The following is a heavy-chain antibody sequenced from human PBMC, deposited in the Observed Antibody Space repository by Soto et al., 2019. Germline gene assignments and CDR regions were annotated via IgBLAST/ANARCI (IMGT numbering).Heavy chain of an antibody. CDR2: IYYSGST. V-gene: IGHV4-59*08. J-gene: IGHJ2*01. Sequence: SETLSLTYTVSGGSISSYYWSWIRQPPGKGLEWIGYIYYSGSTNYNPSLKSRVTISVDTSKNQFSLKLSSVTAADTAVYYCARQTEYFDLWGRGTLVTVSS. CDR3: ARQTEYFDL. CDR1: GGSISSYY.